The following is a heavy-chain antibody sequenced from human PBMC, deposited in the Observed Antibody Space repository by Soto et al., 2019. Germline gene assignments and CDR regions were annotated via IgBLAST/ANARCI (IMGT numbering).Heavy chain of an antibody. CDR3: ATTFLAYCGGDCYPPFYYGMDV. J-gene: IGHJ6*02. CDR1: GYSFTSYW. CDR2: IYPGDSDT. V-gene: IGHV5-51*01. D-gene: IGHD2-21*02. Sequence: PGESLKISCKGSGYSFTSYWIGWVRQMPGKGLEWMGIIYPGDSDTRYSPSFQGQVTISADKSISTAYLQWSSLKASDTAMYYCATTFLAYCGGDCYPPFYYGMDVWGQGTTVTVSS.